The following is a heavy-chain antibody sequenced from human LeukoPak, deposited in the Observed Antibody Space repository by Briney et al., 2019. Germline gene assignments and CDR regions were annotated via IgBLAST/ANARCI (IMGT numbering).Heavy chain of an antibody. Sequence: GGSLRLSCAASGFTFSSYEMNWVRQAPGEGLEWVSYISSSGSTIYYADSMKGRFTISRDNAKNSLYLQMNSLRAEDTAVYYCARVGIAAADHFDYWGQGTLVTVSS. CDR2: ISSSGSTI. CDR1: GFTFSSYE. J-gene: IGHJ4*02. V-gene: IGHV3-48*03. D-gene: IGHD6-13*01. CDR3: ARVGIAAADHFDY.